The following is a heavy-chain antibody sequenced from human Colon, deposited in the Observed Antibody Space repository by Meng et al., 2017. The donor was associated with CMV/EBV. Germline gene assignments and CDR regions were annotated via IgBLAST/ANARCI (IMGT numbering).Heavy chain of an antibody. D-gene: IGHD6-6*01. CDR3: IRETTGSSSSY. J-gene: IGHJ4*02. V-gene: IGHV4-39*07. CDR1: GGSISSSSYY. Sequence: QLQLQESGPGLVRPAETLSLTCTVSGGSISSSSYYWAWIRQPPGKGLEWIGSIFYTGTTYYKPSLKSRVTISVDTSKNQFSLKLSSVTAADTAVYYCIRETTGSSSSYWGQGTLVTSPQ. CDR2: IFYTGTT.